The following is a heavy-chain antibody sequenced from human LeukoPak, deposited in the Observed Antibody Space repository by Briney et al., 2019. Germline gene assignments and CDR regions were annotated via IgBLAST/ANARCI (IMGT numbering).Heavy chain of an antibody. D-gene: IGHD1-26*01. CDR2: SSWNSGSI. V-gene: IGHV3-9*01. CDR1: GFTFDDYA. J-gene: IGHJ6*02. CDR3: AKDRIGRYYYYYYGMDV. Sequence: GGSLRLSCAASGFTFDDYAMHWVRQAPGKGLEWVPGSSWNSGSIGYADSVKGRFTISRDNAKNSLYLQMNSLRAEDTALYYCAKDRIGRYYYYYYGMDVWGQGTTVTVSS.